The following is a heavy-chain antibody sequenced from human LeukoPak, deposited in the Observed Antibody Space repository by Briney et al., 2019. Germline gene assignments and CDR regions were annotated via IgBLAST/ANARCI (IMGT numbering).Heavy chain of an antibody. V-gene: IGHV4-59*12. Sequence: PSETLSLTRTVSGGSISSYYWSWIRQPPGKGLEWIGYIYYSGSTNYNPSLKSRVTISVDTSKNQFSLKLSSVTAADTAVYYCARETMIDDYFDYWGQGTLVTVSS. CDR3: ARETMIDDYFDY. CDR2: IYYSGST. CDR1: GGSISSYY. D-gene: IGHD3-22*01. J-gene: IGHJ4*02.